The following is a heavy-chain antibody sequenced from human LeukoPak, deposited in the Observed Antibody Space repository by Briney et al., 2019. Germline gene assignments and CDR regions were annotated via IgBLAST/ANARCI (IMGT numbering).Heavy chain of an antibody. CDR2: IIPIFGTA. Sequence: GSSVKVSCKASGGTFSSYAISWVRQAPGQGLEWMGGIIPIFGTANYAQEFQGRVTITTDESTSTAYMELSSLRSEDTAVYYCAREYSSSSSCYYYYYMDVWGKGTTVTVSS. J-gene: IGHJ6*03. CDR3: AREYSSSSSCYYYYYMDV. CDR1: GGTFSSYA. D-gene: IGHD2-2*01. V-gene: IGHV1-69*05.